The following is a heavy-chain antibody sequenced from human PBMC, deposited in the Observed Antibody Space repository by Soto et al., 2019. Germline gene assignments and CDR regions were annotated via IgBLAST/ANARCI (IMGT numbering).Heavy chain of an antibody. CDR2: ISGGGDTT. J-gene: IGHJ4*02. CDR1: GFTFNNYA. CDR3: SKGRGASGRLTPRVDF. D-gene: IGHD3-10*01. Sequence: EVQLLESGGGLVQPGGSLRLSCAASGFTFNNYAMTWVRQAPGKGLEWVAAISGGGDTTSYADSVKGRFTVSRDGSKNTPYLPMTSLRAEDTALYYCSKGRGASGRLTPRVDFWGQGTLVTVSS. V-gene: IGHV3-23*01.